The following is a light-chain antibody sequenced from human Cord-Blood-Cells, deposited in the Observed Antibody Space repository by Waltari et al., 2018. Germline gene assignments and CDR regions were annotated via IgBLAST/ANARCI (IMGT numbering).Light chain of an antibody. CDR3: QQSYSTPYT. Sequence: DIQMTQSPSCLSASVGDRGTITCRASQSISSYLNWYQQKPEKAPKLLIYAASSLQRGVPSRYSGSGSGTDFTLTISRLQPEDFATYYCQQSYSTPYTFGQGTTLEIK. CDR1: QSISSY. J-gene: IGKJ2*01. V-gene: IGKV1-39*01. CDR2: AAS.